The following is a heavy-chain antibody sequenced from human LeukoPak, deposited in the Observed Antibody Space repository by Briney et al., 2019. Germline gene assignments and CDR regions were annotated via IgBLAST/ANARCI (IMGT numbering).Heavy chain of an antibody. J-gene: IGHJ4*02. CDR1: GGSISSGGYY. Sequence: SQTLSLTCTVSGGSISSGGYYWSWIRQPPGKGLEWIGYIYHSGSTYYNPSLKSRVTISVDTSENQFSLKLSSVTAADTAVYYCARGGTYSSGFRTFDYWGQGTLVTVSS. D-gene: IGHD6-19*01. V-gene: IGHV4-30-2*01. CDR2: IYHSGST. CDR3: ARGGTYSSGFRTFDY.